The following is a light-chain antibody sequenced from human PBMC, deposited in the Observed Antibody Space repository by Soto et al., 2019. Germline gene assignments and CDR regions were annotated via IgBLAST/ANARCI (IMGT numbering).Light chain of an antibody. CDR1: QSINRW. CDR3: KQYHSVSRT. J-gene: IGKJ1*01. V-gene: IGKV1-5*01. Sequence: DIQMTQSPSTLSAFVGDRVTITCRASQSINRWLAWYQQKAGKTPKLLIYDASSLEGGVPSRFSGSGSGTEFTLTISSLQPVYAATYFCKQYHSVSRTFVQGTKLDIK. CDR2: DAS.